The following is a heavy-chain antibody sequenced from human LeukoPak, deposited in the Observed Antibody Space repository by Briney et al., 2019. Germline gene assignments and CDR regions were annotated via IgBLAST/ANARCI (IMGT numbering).Heavy chain of an antibody. CDR1: GFAFSSYA. D-gene: IGHD3-22*01. CDR3: AKDSLYDSSGYHDAFDI. CDR2: ISGSGGST. V-gene: IGHV3-23*01. Sequence: QPGGSLRLSCAASGFAFSSYAMRWVRQAPGKGLEWVSAISGSGGSTYYADSVKGRFTISRDNSKNTLYLQMNSLSAEDTAVYYCAKDSLYDSSGYHDAFDIWGQGTMVTVSS. J-gene: IGHJ3*02.